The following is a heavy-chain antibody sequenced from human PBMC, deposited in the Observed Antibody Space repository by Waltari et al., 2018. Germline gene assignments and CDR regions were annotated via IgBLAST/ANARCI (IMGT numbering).Heavy chain of an antibody. CDR3: ARETGTGYYPNYFDY. CDR1: GGSVTSYF. D-gene: IGHD1-26*01. CDR2: ISTSGSS. V-gene: IGHV4-4*07. Sequence: VQLQESGPGLVKPSETLSLTCTVSGGSVTSYFWSWVRQPAGKGLEWVGRISTSGSSNYSPSLESRVTMSVDSSENQVSLNLHSVTAADTAIYYCARETGTGYYPNYFDYWGQGTPVTVSS. J-gene: IGHJ4*02.